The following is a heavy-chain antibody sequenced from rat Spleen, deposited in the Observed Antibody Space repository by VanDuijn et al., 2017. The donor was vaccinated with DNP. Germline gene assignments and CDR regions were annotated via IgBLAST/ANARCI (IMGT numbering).Heavy chain of an antibody. Sequence: EVQLVESGGGLVQPGRSLKLSCAASGFTFSNYYMAWVRQAPTKGLEWVAYISYDGGITNYGDSVKGRFTISRDNTNSTLYLQMDSLRSEDKATYYFTTSEAYTTDAWGQGTSVTVSS. CDR3: TTSEAYTTDA. CDR1: GFTFSNYY. J-gene: IGHJ4*01. D-gene: IGHD1-6*01. V-gene: IGHV5-20*01. CDR2: ISYDGGIT.